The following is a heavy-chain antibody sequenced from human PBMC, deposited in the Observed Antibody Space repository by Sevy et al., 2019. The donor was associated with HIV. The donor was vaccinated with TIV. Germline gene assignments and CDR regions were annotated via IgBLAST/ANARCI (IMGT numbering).Heavy chain of an antibody. V-gene: IGHV3-48*02. CDR2: ISSGSRST. J-gene: IGHJ4*02. CDR1: GFTISSYW. Sequence: GGSLRLSCAASGFTISSYWVTWVRQAPGKGLEWVSYISSGSRSTYYADSVKGRFTISRDNAKNLVYMHMNSLRDEDTAVYYCARDSAETAALDFWGQGTLVTVSS. D-gene: IGHD5-18*01. CDR3: ARDSAETAALDF.